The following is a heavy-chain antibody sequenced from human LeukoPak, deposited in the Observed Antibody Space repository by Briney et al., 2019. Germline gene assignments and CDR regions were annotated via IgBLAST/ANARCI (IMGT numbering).Heavy chain of an antibody. J-gene: IGHJ5*02. V-gene: IGHV4-59*08. CDR2: IYDSGST. CDR3: ARLARGRWFDP. Sequence: SETLSLTCTVSGDSIRNYYWSWIRQTPGKGLEWIGHIYDSGSTNYNPSLKSRVTISVDTSKNQFSLKVSSVTAADTAVYYCARLARGRWFDPWGQGTLVTVSS. D-gene: IGHD6-6*01. CDR1: GDSIRNYY.